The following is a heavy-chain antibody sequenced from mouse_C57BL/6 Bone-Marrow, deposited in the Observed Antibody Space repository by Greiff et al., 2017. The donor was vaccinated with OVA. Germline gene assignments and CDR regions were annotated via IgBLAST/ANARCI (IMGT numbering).Heavy chain of an antibody. D-gene: IGHD2-4*01. CDR1: GYTFTSYW. Sequence: QVQLQQSGTELVKPGASVKLSCKASGYTFTSYWMHWVKQRPGQGLEWIGNINPSNGGTNYNEKLKSKATLTVDKSASTAYMQLISLTSEDSAVYYCARDYDVRYFDVWGTGTTVTVSS. CDR2: INPSNGGT. CDR3: ARDYDVRYFDV. J-gene: IGHJ1*03. V-gene: IGHV1-53*01.